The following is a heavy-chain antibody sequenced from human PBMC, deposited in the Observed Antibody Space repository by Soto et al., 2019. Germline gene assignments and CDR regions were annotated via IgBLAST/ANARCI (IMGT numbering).Heavy chain of an antibody. CDR1: GFTFSTYA. CDR2: ISGSGSNT. Sequence: WGSLRLSCAASGFTFSTYAMSWVRQATGKGLEWVSAISGSGSNTYYADSVKGRFTISRDDSKSTLYLQMNSLRAEDTAVYYCARDPSHSYYTLFYYFDYWGQGTLVTVSS. V-gene: IGHV3-23*01. J-gene: IGHJ4*02. CDR3: ARDPSHSYYTLFYYFDY. D-gene: IGHD1-26*01.